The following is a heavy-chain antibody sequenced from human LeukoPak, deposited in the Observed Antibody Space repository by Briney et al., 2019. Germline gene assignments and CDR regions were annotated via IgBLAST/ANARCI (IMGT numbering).Heavy chain of an antibody. J-gene: IGHJ4*02. CDR2: ITSSGSNT. CDR3: VREGLRPYFDY. Sequence: GGSLRLSCAASGFTFNTYPMSWVRQAPGKGLEWVSAITSSGSNTYYADSVKGRFTISRDNSKNTLYLLMNSLRGEDTAVYYCVREGLRPYFDYWGQGTLVTVSS. V-gene: IGHV3-23*01. CDR1: GFTFNTYP.